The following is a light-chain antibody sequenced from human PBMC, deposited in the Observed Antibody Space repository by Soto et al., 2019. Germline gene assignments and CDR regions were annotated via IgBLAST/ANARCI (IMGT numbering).Light chain of an antibody. CDR2: EAS. CDR1: QGIRHY. J-gene: IGKJ1*01. Sequence: DIQMTQSPSSLSASVGDRVTITCRASQGIRHYLAWYQQKPGKVPKLLIYEASNLQSGVPSRFRGGGSGTEFTLTISRLEPEDFAVYYCQQYGTSLWTFGQGTKVDIK. CDR3: QQYGTSLWT. V-gene: IGKV1-27*01.